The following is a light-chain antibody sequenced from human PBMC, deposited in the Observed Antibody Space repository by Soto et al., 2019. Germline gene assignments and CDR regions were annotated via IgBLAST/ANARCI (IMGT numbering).Light chain of an antibody. V-gene: IGLV2-14*03. CDR1: SSDVGAYDY. CDR3: SSYTSSSTRV. J-gene: IGLJ1*01. CDR2: EVS. Sequence: QSVLTQPASVSGSPGQSITISCTGTSSDVGAYDYVSWYQQHPDKAPKLMIYEVSNRPSGVSNRFSGSKSVNTATLTISGLQAHGEADYYCSSYTSSSTRVFGTGTKVTVL.